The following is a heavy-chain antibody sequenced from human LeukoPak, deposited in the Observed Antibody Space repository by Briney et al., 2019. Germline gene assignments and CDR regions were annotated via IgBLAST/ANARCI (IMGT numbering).Heavy chain of an antibody. J-gene: IGHJ4*02. V-gene: IGHV3-21*01. D-gene: IGHD5-12*01. Sequence: GGSLRLSCAASGFTFSSYSMNWVRQAPGKGLEWVSSISSSSSYIYHADSVKGRFTISRDNAKNSLYLQMNSLRAEDTAVYYCASLHDSGYDWNDYWGQGTLVTVSS. CDR2: ISSSSSYI. CDR3: ASLHDSGYDWNDY. CDR1: GFTFSSYS.